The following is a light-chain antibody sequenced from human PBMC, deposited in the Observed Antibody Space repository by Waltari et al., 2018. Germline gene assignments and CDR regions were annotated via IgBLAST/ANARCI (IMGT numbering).Light chain of an antibody. V-gene: IGKV3-15*01. J-gene: IGKJ3*01. CDR3: QQYNDWPPT. CDR1: QSVSSK. CDR2: GAS. Sequence: EIVMTQSPAPVSVSPGERATLSCRASQSVSSKLAWYQQKPGLAPRLLIYGASTRATGLPARFSGSGSGTEFTLTISSLQSEDFAVYYCQQYNDWPPTFGPGTKVGIK.